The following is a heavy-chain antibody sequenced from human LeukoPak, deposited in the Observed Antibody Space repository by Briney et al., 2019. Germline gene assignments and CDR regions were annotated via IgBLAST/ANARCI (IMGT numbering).Heavy chain of an antibody. CDR1: GFTFSSYS. D-gene: IGHD1-1*01. Sequence: PGGSLRLSCAASGFTFSSYSMNWVRQAPGKGLEWVSSISSSSSYIYYADSVKGRFTISRDTTKNSLYLQMNSLRAEDTAVYYCARGFLNWNYFDYWGQGTLVTVSS. J-gene: IGHJ4*02. CDR3: ARGFLNWNYFDY. V-gene: IGHV3-21*01. CDR2: ISSSSSYI.